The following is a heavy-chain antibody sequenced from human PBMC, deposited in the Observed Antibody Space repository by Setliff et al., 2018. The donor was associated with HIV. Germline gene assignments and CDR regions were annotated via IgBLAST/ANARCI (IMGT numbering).Heavy chain of an antibody. D-gene: IGHD5-18*01. CDR3: ARGDFGYSYGPNDY. CDR1: GFTVSSNY. Sequence: GGSLRLSCAASGFTVSSNYMSWVRQAPGKGLEWVSVIYSGGSTYYADSVKGRFTISRDNSKNTLYLQMNSLRGEDTAVYYCARGDFGYSYGPNDYWGQGTLVTVSS. V-gene: IGHV3-53*01. J-gene: IGHJ4*02. CDR2: IYSGGST.